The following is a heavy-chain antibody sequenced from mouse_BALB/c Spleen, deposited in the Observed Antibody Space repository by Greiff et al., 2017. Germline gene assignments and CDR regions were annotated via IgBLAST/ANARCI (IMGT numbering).Heavy chain of an antibody. CDR1: GFNIKDTY. J-gene: IGHJ2*01. CDR2: IDPANGNT. CDR3: SSRTATYCFDY. Sequence: VQLQQSGAELVKPWASVQLSCTASGFNIKDTYMHWVKQRPEQGLQWIGRIDPANGNTKYDPKFQGKATITADTSSTTAFLQLSSLTSEDTTVYYSSSRTATYCFDYWGQGTTLTVSS. V-gene: IGHV14-3*02. D-gene: IGHD1-2*01.